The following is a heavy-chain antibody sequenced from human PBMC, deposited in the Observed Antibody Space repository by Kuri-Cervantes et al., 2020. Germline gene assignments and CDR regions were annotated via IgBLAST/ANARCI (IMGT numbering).Heavy chain of an antibody. CDR3: ARDLGLLWFGGEFDAFDI. V-gene: IGHV1-2*04. Sequence: ASVKVSCKGSGYTFNHFGISWVRQAPGQGLEWIGWINPNSGGTNYAQKFQGWVTMTRDTSISTAYMELSSLRSEDTAVYYCARDLGLLWFGGEFDAFDIWGQGTMVTDSS. CDR2: INPNSGGT. CDR1: GYTFNHFG. D-gene: IGHD3-10*01. J-gene: IGHJ3*02.